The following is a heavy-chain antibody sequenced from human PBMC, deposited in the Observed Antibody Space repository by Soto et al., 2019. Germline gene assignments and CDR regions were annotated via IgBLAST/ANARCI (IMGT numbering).Heavy chain of an antibody. CDR2: IKSKTDGGTT. CDR3: TTNYYDSSGPWDY. V-gene: IGHV3-15*01. J-gene: IGHJ4*02. CDR1: GFTFSNAW. Sequence: TGGSLRLSCAASGFTFSNAWMSWVRQAPGKGLEWVGRIKSKTDGGTTDYAAPVKGRFTISRDDSKNTLYLQMNSLKTEDTAVYYCTTNYYDSSGPWDYWGQGTLVTV. D-gene: IGHD3-22*01.